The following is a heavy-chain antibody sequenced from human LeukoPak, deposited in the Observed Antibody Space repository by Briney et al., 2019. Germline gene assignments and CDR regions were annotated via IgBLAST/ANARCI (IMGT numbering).Heavy chain of an antibody. Sequence: SVKVSCKASGGTFSSYAISWVRQDPGQGLEWMGIINPSGGSTSYAQKFQGRVTITADESTSTAYMELSSLRSEDTAVYYCARAYLHDSSGKGGDYWGQGTLVTVSS. V-gene: IGHV1-69*11. CDR1: GGTFSSYA. J-gene: IGHJ4*02. CDR2: INPSGGST. CDR3: ARAYLHDSSGKGGDY. D-gene: IGHD3-22*01.